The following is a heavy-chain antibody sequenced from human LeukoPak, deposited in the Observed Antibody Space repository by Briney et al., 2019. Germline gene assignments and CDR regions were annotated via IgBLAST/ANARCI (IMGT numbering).Heavy chain of an antibody. CDR2: IYSSGSN. D-gene: IGHD5-12*01. Sequence: KSSETLSLTCTVSGGSISGYFWTWIRQPAGKGLEWIGRIYSSGSNNYNPSLKSRVTMSLDTSKNHFSLNLTSVTAADTAVYYCAREPTSGREPTSGRPLDYWGQGTLVTVSS. V-gene: IGHV4-4*07. CDR1: GGSISGYF. CDR3: AREPTSGREPTSGRPLDY. J-gene: IGHJ4*02.